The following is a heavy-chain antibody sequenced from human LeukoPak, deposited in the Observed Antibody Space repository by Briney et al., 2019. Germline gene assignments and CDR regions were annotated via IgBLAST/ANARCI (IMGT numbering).Heavy chain of an antibody. CDR1: GGSVSLYY. Sequence: SETLSLTCTVSGGSVSLYYWAWIRQSAGKGLEWIGRIYTSGSTNYNPSLKSRVTMSVDTSKNQFSLKLSSVTAADTAMYYCARRPISYGMDVWGQGTTVTVSS. J-gene: IGHJ6*02. V-gene: IGHV4-4*07. CDR2: IYTSGST. D-gene: IGHD3-9*01. CDR3: ARRPISYGMDV.